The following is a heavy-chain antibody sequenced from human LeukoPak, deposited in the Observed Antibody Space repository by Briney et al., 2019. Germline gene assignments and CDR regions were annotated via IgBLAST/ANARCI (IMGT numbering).Heavy chain of an antibody. Sequence: ASVKVSCKASGGTFSSYAISWVRQAPGQGLEWMGRIIPILGIANYAQKSQGRVTITADKSTSTAYMELSSLRPEDAAVYYCEIEARIVGAIDYWGQGTLVTVSS. CDR2: IIPILGIA. D-gene: IGHD1-26*01. J-gene: IGHJ4*02. CDR3: EIEARIVGAIDY. CDR1: GGTFSSYA. V-gene: IGHV1-69*04.